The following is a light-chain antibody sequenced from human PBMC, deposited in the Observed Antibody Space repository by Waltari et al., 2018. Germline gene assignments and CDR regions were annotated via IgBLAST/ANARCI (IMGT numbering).Light chain of an antibody. J-gene: IGKJ1*01. V-gene: IGKV1-5*03. CDR3: QQYNSYSPWT. CDR2: KAS. Sequence: DMQMTQSPSTLSASVGDRVTITCRASQSINNWLAWYQQKPGKAPKLLIYKASTLESGVPSRFSGIGFGTEFTLTISSLQPDDFATYYCQQYNSYSPWTFGQGTKVEIK. CDR1: QSINNW.